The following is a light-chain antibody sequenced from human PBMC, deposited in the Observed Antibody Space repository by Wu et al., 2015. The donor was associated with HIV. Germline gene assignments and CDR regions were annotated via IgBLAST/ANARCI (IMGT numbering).Light chain of an antibody. CDR2: GAS. CDR3: QQYDRSPLT. CDR1: QSVSSSY. V-gene: IGKV3-20*01. Sequence: EIVLTQSPGTLSLSPGERATLSCRASQSVSSSYLAWYQQKPGQAPRLLIYGASSRATGIPGRFSGSGSGTDFTLTISRLEPEDFAVYYCQQYDRSPLTFGGGTKVEIK. J-gene: IGKJ4*01.